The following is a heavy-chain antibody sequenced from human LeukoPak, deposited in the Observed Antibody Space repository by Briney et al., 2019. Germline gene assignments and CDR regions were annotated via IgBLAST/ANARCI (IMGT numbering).Heavy chain of an antibody. J-gene: IGHJ4*02. V-gene: IGHV1-3*01. Sequence: ASVKVSCKASGYTFTSYAMHWVRQAPGQRLEWMGWINAGNGNTKYSQKFQGRVTITRDTSASTAYMELSSLRSDDTAVYYCARGVGATKGSDYWGQGTLVTVSS. D-gene: IGHD1-26*01. CDR3: ARGVGATKGSDY. CDR2: INAGNGNT. CDR1: GYTFTSYA.